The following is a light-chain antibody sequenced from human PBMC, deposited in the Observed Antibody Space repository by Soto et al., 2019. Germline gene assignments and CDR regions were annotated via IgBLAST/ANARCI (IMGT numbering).Light chain of an antibody. CDR1: QSVSSY. CDR2: DAS. Sequence: EIVLTQSPATLSLSPGERATLSCRASQSVSSYLAWYQQKPGQAPRLLIYDASNRATGIPARFSGSGSGTDFTLPISSLEPEDFALYYCQQRSNWPLTFGGGTKVEIK. J-gene: IGKJ4*01. V-gene: IGKV3-11*01. CDR3: QQRSNWPLT.